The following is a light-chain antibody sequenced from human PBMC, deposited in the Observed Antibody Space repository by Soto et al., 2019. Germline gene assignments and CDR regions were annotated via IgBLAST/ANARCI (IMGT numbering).Light chain of an antibody. CDR2: AVS. V-gene: IGLV2-11*01. Sequence: QSALTQPPSVSGSPGQSVTISCTGTRSDVGAYNYVSWYQQHSVKAPKLMICAVSQRPSGVPDRFSGSRSGNTASLTISGLQAEDEAVYYCCSYAGGYTHDVFGTGSKVTLL. CDR3: CSYAGGYTHDV. J-gene: IGLJ1*01. CDR1: RSDVGAYNY.